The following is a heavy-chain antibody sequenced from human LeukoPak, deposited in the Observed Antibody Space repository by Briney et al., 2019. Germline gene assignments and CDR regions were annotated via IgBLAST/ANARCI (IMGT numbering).Heavy chain of an antibody. J-gene: IGHJ4*02. CDR1: GGSITTYY. CDR3: ARLNGGG. D-gene: IGHD2-21*01. Sequence: PSETLSLTCTVSGGSITTYYWSWIRQPPGKGLEWIGYIDYSGSTNYNPSLKSRVTISIDTSKNQFSLKLSSVTAADTAVYYCARLNGGGWGQGTLVTVSS. V-gene: IGHV4-59*08. CDR2: IDYSGST.